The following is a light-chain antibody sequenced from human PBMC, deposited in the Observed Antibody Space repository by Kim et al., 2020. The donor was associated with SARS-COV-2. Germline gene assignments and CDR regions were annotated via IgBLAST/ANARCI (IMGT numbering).Light chain of an antibody. J-gene: IGLJ2*01. CDR2: KDS. Sequence: SPGQTARITCSGDALPKQYAYWYQQKPGQAPVLVIYKDSGRPSGIPERFSGSSSGTTVTLTISGVQAEDEADYYCQSADSSGTCVVFGGGTQLTVL. CDR1: ALPKQY. CDR3: QSADSSGTCVV. V-gene: IGLV3-25*03.